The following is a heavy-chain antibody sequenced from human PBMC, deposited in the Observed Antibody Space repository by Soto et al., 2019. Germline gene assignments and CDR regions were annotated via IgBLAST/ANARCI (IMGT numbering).Heavy chain of an antibody. CDR3: AKDQWFLGRVVVAASYGPGMDV. J-gene: IGHJ6*02. CDR1: GFTFSSYG. CDR2: ISYDGSNK. Sequence: QVQLVESGGGVVQPGRSLRLSCAASGFTFSSYGMHWVRQAPGKGLEWVAVISYDGSNKYYADSVKGRFTISRDNSKNTLYLQMNSLRAEDTAVYYCAKDQWFLGRVVVAASYGPGMDVWGQGTTVTVSS. D-gene: IGHD2-15*01. V-gene: IGHV3-30*18.